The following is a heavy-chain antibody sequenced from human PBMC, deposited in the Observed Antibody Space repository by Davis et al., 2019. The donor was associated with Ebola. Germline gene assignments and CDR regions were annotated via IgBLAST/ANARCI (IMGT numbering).Heavy chain of an antibody. Sequence: MPSETLSLTCTVSGGSISSYYWSWIRQPPGKGLEWIGYIDYSGNTNYNPSLKSRVTIPVDTSKNQFSLKLSSLTAADTAVYFCARGGGQWLDNWFDPWGQGTLVTVSS. CDR2: IDYSGNT. D-gene: IGHD6-19*01. V-gene: IGHV4-59*01. CDR1: GGSISSYY. J-gene: IGHJ5*02. CDR3: ARGGGQWLDNWFDP.